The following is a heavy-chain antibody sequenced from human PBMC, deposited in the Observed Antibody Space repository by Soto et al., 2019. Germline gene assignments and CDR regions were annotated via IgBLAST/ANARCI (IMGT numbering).Heavy chain of an antibody. J-gene: IGHJ6*02. CDR3: ARDLWGYCGTDCYPLDV. D-gene: IGHD2-21*02. CDR1: GGSIGNYY. CDR2: IYYSGST. V-gene: IGHV4-59*01. Sequence: SETLSLTCTVSGGSIGNYYWSWIRQPPGKGLEWIGYIYYSGSTNYNPSLKSRVTISVDTSKNQFSLKLNSVTAADTAVYYCARDLWGYCGTDCYPLDVWGQGTTVTVSS.